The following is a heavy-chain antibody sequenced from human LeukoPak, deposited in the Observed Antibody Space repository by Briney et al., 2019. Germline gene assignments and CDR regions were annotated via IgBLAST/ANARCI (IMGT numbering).Heavy chain of an antibody. CDR2: IIPIFGTA. CDR1: GGTFSSYA. Sequence: SVKVSCKASGGTFSSYAISWVRQAPGQGLEWMGGIIPIFGTANYAQKFQGRVTITAEESTSTAYMELSSLRSEDTAVYYCARGRVGGSSLSGYYYYMDVWGKGTTVTVSS. V-gene: IGHV1-69*13. D-gene: IGHD6-6*01. CDR3: ARGRVGGSSLSGYYYYMDV. J-gene: IGHJ6*03.